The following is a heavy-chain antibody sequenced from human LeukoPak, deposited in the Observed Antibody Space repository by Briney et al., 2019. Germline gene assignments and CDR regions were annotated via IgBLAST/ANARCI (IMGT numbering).Heavy chain of an antibody. CDR1: GFTFDDYA. V-gene: IGHV3-43*02. D-gene: IGHD5-12*01. CDR3: TKDIINIVDGTDAFDI. CDR2: ISGDGTRT. Sequence: PGGSLRLSCAASGFTFDDYALHWVRQAPGKGLEWVCRISGDGTRTYYAASVKGRFTISRDNSKNSLYLQMNSLRTEDTALYYCTKDIINIVDGTDAFDIWGQGTMVTVSS. J-gene: IGHJ3*02.